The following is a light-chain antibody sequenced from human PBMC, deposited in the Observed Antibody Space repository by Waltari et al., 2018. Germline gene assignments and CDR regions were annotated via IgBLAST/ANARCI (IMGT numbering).Light chain of an antibody. J-gene: IGLJ1*01. CDR3: CSYTGSSTSYG. V-gene: IGLV2-23*01. Sequence: QSALSQPASVSGSPGQSLTITCTGASTDLASYNLVAWYQHHPNRAPKLIIYKATKRPSGISHRFSGAKSGATASLRISGLQADDEADYYCCSYTGSSTSYGCGGGTKVTVL. CDR2: KAT. CDR1: STDLASYNL.